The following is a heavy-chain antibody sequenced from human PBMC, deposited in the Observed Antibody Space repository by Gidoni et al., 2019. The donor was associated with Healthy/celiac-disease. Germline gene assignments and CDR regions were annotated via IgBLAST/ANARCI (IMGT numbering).Heavy chain of an antibody. D-gene: IGHD3-22*01. Sequence: QVHLQESGPGLLKPSETLSLPCAVSGSAISKGYYWGWTRQLPEKGLEWIGHIYQSGPTYYTPSLKSRVIMSVDTSKNQFSLKLTSVTAADTAVYFCARVGIYYSDSSGYFDYWGQGSLVTVSS. CDR1: GSAISKGYY. V-gene: IGHV4-38-2*01. CDR2: IYQSGPT. CDR3: ARVGIYYSDSSGYFDY. J-gene: IGHJ4*02.